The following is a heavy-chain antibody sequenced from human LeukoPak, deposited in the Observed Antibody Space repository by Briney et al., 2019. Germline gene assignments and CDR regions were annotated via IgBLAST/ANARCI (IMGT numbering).Heavy chain of an antibody. V-gene: IGHV4-4*07. Sequence: SETLSLTCTVSGGSISSYYWSWIRQPAGKGLEWIGRIYTSGSTNYNPSLKSRVTMSVDTSKNRFSLRLSSVTAADTAVYYCARDSVEMATITLGDYWGQGTLVTVSS. CDR1: GGSISSYY. CDR3: ARDSVEMATITLGDY. CDR2: IYTSGST. D-gene: IGHD5-24*01. J-gene: IGHJ4*02.